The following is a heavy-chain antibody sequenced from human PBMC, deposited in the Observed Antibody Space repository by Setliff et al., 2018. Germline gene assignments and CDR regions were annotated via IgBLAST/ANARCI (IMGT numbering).Heavy chain of an antibody. D-gene: IGHD1-26*01. V-gene: IGHV1-18*01. J-gene: IGHJ4*02. CDR1: GYTFTSYG. CDR2: INA. Sequence: ASVKVSCKSPGYTFTSYGINWVRQAPGQGLEWMGWINAYAQKFQGRVTMTIDTLTSTAYMELRSLRSDDTAIYYCARDRGGASTRDHWGQGTLVTVSS. CDR3: ARDRGGASTRDH.